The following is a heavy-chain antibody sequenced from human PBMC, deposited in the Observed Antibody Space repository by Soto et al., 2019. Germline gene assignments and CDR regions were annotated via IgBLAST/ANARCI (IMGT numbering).Heavy chain of an antibody. D-gene: IGHD2-2*01. CDR3: ARADCSSTSCEVYYYGMDV. V-gene: IGHV1-69*13. CDR2: IIPIFGTA. Sequence: SVKVSCKASGGTFSSYAISWVRQAPGQGLEWMGGIIPIFGTANYAQKFQGRVTITADESTSTAYMELSSLRSEDTAVYYCARADCSSTSCEVYYYGMDVWGQGTTVTVSS. CDR1: GGTFSSYA. J-gene: IGHJ6*02.